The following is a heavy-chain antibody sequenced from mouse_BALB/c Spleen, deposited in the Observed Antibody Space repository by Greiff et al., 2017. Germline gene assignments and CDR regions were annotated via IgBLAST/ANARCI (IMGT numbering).Heavy chain of an antibody. J-gene: IGHJ2*01. D-gene: IGHD3-1*01. V-gene: IGHV1-26*01. CDR3: ARSVSGHYFDY. CDR1: GYSFTGYY. CDR2: INPYNGAT. Sequence: EVQLQQSGPELVKPGASVKISCKASGYSFTGYYMHWVKQSHVKSLEWIGRINPYNGATSYNQNFKDKASLTVDKSSSTAYMELHSLTSEDSAVYYCARSVSGHYFDYWGQGTTLTVSS.